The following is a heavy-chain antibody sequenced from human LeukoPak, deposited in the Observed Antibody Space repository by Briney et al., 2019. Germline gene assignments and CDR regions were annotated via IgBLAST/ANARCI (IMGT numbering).Heavy chain of an antibody. D-gene: IGHD3-22*01. CDR3: ARTYYYDKSGYRPIDH. J-gene: IGHJ5*02. CDR2: IGTAGDT. V-gene: IGHV3-13*01. CDR1: GFTFSSYD. Sequence: GGSLRLSCAASGFTFSSYDMHWVRQATGKGLEWVSAIGTAGDTYYPGSVKGRFTISRENAKNSLYLQMNSLRAGDTAVYYCARTYYYDKSGYRPIDHWGQGTLVTVSS.